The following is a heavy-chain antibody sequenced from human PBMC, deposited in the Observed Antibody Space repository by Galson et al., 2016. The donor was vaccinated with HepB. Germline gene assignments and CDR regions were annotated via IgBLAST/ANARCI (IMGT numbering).Heavy chain of an antibody. CDR1: GFTFSSHG. Sequence: SLRLSCAASGFTFSSHGMSWVRQAPGKGLEWVSVIYSGGSTYYADSVRGRSTISRDNSNNILYLQMNSLRAEDTAVYYCARNKATARVWGHYYYYMDVWGKGTTVTVSS. D-gene: IGHD3-16*01. V-gene: IGHV3-53*01. CDR3: ARNKATARVWGHYYYYMDV. J-gene: IGHJ6*03. CDR2: IYSGGST.